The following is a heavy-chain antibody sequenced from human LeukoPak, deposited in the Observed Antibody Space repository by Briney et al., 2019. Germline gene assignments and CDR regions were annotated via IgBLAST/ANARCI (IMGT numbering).Heavy chain of an antibody. J-gene: IGHJ4*02. Sequence: SETLSLTCTVSGGSVSSGSYYWSWIRQPPGKGLEWIGYIYYSGSTNYDPSLKSRVTISVDTSKNQFSLKLSSVTAADTAVYYCASYSYYYDSSGYFDYWGQGTLVTVSS. CDR3: ASYSYYYDSSGYFDY. D-gene: IGHD3-22*01. CDR1: GGSVSSGSYY. CDR2: IYYSGST. V-gene: IGHV4-61*01.